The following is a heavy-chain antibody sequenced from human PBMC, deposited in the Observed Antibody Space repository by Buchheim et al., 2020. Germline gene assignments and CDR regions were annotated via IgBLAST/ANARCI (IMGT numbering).Heavy chain of an antibody. J-gene: IGHJ6*02. CDR2: INHSGST. D-gene: IGHD6-6*01. CDR1: GGSFSGYY. Sequence: QVQLQQWGAGLLKPSETLSLTCAVYGGSFSGYYWSWIRQPAGKGLEWIGEINHSGSTNYKPSLKSRVTISIDTFKNQLSLKLSSVTAADTAVYYCARISIAAREKYGMDVWGQGTT. V-gene: IGHV4-34*01. CDR3: ARISIAAREKYGMDV.